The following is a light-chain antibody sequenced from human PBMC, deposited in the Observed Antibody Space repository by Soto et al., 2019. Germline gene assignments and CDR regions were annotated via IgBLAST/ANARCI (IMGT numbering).Light chain of an antibody. Sequence: DIPMTQSPSSLSASVGDRVTITCRASQGISNYLAWYQQKPGKVPKLLIYAASTLQSGVPSRFSGSGSGTDFTLTISSLQPEDVATYYCQKYNSAPAFGQGTKVEIK. CDR3: QKYNSAPA. V-gene: IGKV1-27*01. J-gene: IGKJ1*01. CDR1: QGISNY. CDR2: AAS.